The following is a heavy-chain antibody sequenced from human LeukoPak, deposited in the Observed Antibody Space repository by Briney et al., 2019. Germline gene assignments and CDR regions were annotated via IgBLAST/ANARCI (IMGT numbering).Heavy chain of an antibody. CDR1: GFTFSSYW. D-gene: IGHD2-2*01. Sequence: GGSLRLSCAASGFTFSSYWMHWVRQAPGKGLVWVSRINSXXSSTSYADSVKGRFTISRDNAKNTLYLQMNSLRAEDTAVYYCARVVVPAAMPYYYYYYGMDVWGQGTTVTVSS. J-gene: IGHJ6*02. CDR2: INSXXSST. V-gene: IGHV3-74*01. CDR3: ARVVVPAAMPYYYYYYGMDV.